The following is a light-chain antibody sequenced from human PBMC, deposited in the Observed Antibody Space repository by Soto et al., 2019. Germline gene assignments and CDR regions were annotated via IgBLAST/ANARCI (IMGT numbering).Light chain of an antibody. CDR3: CSYAGTFILI. CDR1: SSDVGGYKY. Sequence: QSALTQPRSVSGSPGQSVTISCTGTSSDVGGYKYVSWYQQHPGKAPKLMIYDVTKRPSGVPDRLSGSKSGNTASLTISGLKAEDEDDYYCCSYAGTFILIFGGGTKVTVL. CDR2: DVT. V-gene: IGLV2-11*01. J-gene: IGLJ2*01.